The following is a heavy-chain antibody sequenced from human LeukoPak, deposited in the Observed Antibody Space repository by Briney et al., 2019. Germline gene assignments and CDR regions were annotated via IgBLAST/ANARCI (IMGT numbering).Heavy chain of an antibody. CDR2: IYYSGST. Sequence: SETLSLTCTVSGGSISSGGYYWSWIRQHPGKGLEWIGHIYYSGSTNYNPSLKSRVTISVDTSKNQFSLKLSSVTAADTAVYYCARHTRIAALYYYYGMDVWGQGTTVTVSS. V-gene: IGHV4-61*08. CDR1: GGSISSGGYY. J-gene: IGHJ6*02. D-gene: IGHD6-6*01. CDR3: ARHTRIAALYYYYGMDV.